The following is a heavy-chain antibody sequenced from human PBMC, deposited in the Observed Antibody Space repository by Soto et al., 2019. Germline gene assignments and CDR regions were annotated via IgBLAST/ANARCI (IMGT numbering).Heavy chain of an antibody. CDR2: IAVGSGYT. Sequence: SVKVSCKASGFTFTSSAFQWVRQARGQRLEWIGWIAVGSGYTNYAQRFQDRVTLTRDMSTATTYMELSRLTSEDTAIYYCASDATAWQQMVPSDYWGQGTLVTVSS. CDR3: ASDATAWQQMVPSDY. D-gene: IGHD2-8*01. CDR1: GFTFTSSA. V-gene: IGHV1-58*01. J-gene: IGHJ4*02.